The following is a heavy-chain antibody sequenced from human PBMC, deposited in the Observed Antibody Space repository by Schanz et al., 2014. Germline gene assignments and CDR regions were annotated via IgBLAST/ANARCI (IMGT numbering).Heavy chain of an antibody. CDR1: GFTFNSYA. D-gene: IGHD2-15*01. CDR2: ISHSGGSK. Sequence: EVQLLESGGGLVQPGGSLRLSCAASGFTFNSYAMTWVRQAPGKGLEWVSSISHSGGSKYYADSVKGRFTISRDNSKNTLYLQMNTLRAEDTAVYYCARDRGYCSGGSCLPFDYWGQGTLXTVSS. V-gene: IGHV3-23*01. J-gene: IGHJ4*02. CDR3: ARDRGYCSGGSCLPFDY.